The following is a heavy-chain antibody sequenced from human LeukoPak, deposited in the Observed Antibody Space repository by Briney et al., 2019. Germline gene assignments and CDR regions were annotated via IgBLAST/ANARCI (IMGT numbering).Heavy chain of an antibody. CDR2: ISSSSSTI. J-gene: IGHJ5*02. D-gene: IGHD4-11*01. CDR3: ARRATVTTKNWFDP. V-gene: IGHV3-48*04. Sequence: GGSLRLSCAASGFTFSTYSMNWVRQAPGKGLEWVSYISSSSSTIYYADSVQGRFTISRDNAKNSLYLQMNSLRAEDTAVYYCARRATVTTKNWFDPWGQGTLVTVSS. CDR1: GFTFSTYS.